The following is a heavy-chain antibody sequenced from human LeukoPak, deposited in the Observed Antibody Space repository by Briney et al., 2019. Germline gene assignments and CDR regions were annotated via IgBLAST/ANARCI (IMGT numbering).Heavy chain of an antibody. Sequence: GRSLRLSCAASGFTFDDYAMHWVRQAPGKGLEWVSGISWNSGSIGYADSVKGRFTISRDNAKNSLYLQMNSLRAEDTALYYCAKAGDYGDYHFDYWGQGTLVTVSS. CDR3: AKAGDYGDYHFDY. V-gene: IGHV3-9*01. D-gene: IGHD4-17*01. J-gene: IGHJ4*02. CDR1: GFTFDDYA. CDR2: ISWNSGSI.